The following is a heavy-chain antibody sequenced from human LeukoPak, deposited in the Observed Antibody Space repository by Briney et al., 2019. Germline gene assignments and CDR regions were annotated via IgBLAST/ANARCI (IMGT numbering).Heavy chain of an antibody. V-gene: IGHV1-46*01. Sequence: ASVKVSCKASGYTFTSYYMHWVRQAPGQGLEWMGIINPSGGSTSYAQKFQGRVTITADESTSTAYMELSSLRSEDTAVYYCARDFKPTSSGYWLGNWGQGTLVTVSS. D-gene: IGHD3-22*01. CDR1: GYTFTSYY. CDR3: ARDFKPTSSGYWLGN. CDR2: INPSGGST. J-gene: IGHJ4*02.